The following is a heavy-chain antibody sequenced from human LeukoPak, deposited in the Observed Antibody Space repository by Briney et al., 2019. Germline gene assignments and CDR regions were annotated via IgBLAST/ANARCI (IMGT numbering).Heavy chain of an antibody. J-gene: IGHJ4*02. V-gene: IGHV3-30*14. CDR1: GFTFSSYA. CDR3: ARDGSYYGSGSYDY. CDR2: ISYDGSNK. Sequence: GGSLRLSCAASGFTFSSYAMHWVRQAPGKGLEWVAVISYDGSNKYYADSVKGRFTISRDNSKNTLYLQMNSLRAEDTAVYYCARDGSYYGSGSYDYWGQGTLVTVSS. D-gene: IGHD3-10*01.